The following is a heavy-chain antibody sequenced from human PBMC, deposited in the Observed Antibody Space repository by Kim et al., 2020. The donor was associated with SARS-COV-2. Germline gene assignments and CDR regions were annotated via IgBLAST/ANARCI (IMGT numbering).Heavy chain of an antibody. CDR3: ATSHYYDSSCYSDY. Sequence: ASVKVSCKASGYTFTSYGISWVRQAPGQGLEWMGWISAYNGNTNYAQKLQGRVTMTTDTSTSTAYMELRSLRSDDTAVYYCATSHYYDSSCYSDYWGQGTLVTVSS. CDR1: GYTFTSYG. D-gene: IGHD3-22*01. J-gene: IGHJ4*02. V-gene: IGHV1-18*01. CDR2: ISAYNGNT.